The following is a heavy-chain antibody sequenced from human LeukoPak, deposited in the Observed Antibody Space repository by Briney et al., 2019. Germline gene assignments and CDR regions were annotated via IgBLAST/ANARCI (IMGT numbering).Heavy chain of an antibody. D-gene: IGHD2-15*01. CDR2: IYTSGST. V-gene: IGHV4-61*02. Sequence: PSQTLSLTCTVSGGSISSGGYYWSWIRQPAGKGLEWIGRIYTSGSTNYNPSLKSRVTISVDTSKNQFSLKLSSVTAADTAVYYCARDLPTVVVVASGAFDIWGQGTMVTVSS. CDR3: ARDLPTVVVVASGAFDI. J-gene: IGHJ3*02. CDR1: GGSISSGGYY.